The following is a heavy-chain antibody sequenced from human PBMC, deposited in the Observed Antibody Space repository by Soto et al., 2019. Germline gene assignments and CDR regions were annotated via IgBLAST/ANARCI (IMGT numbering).Heavy chain of an antibody. CDR2: ISGSSSSI. J-gene: IGHJ3*02. V-gene: IGHV3-48*01. CDR3: ARDPTRLGQFPTPAFDI. Sequence: GGSQRLSCVAAGFAFRSYSMNWVRQDPGKRLEWISFISGSSSSIYYADSVKGRFTISRDTAKNSLSLHMSSLRAEDTAVYYCARDPTRLGQFPTPAFDIWGQGTMVTVSS. D-gene: IGHD1-26*01. CDR1: GFAFRSYS.